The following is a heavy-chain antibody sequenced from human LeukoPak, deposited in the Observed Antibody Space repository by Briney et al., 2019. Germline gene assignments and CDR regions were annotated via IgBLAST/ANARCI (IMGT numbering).Heavy chain of an antibody. CDR3: ARGHYSSSSHVGADFDY. Sequence: SETLSLTCTVSGGSISSYYWSWIRQPAGKGLEWIGRIYTSGSTKYNPSLKSRVTMSVDTSKNQFSLKLSSVTAAGTAVYYCARGHYSSSSHVGADFDYWGQGTLVTVSS. CDR2: IYTSGST. CDR1: GGSISSYY. V-gene: IGHV4-4*07. J-gene: IGHJ4*02. D-gene: IGHD6-6*01.